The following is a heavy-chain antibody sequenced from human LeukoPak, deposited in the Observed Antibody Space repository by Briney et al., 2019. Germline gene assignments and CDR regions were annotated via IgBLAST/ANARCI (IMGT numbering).Heavy chain of an antibody. Sequence: VASVKASCKASGYTFTGYYMHWVRQAPGQGLEWMGWINPNSGGTNYAQKFQGRVTMTRDTSISTAYMELSRLRSDDTAVYYCARVAVTVTTPGRRYYFDYWGQGTLVTVSS. J-gene: IGHJ4*02. V-gene: IGHV1-2*02. CDR3: ARVAVTVTTPGRRYYFDY. CDR2: INPNSGGT. CDR1: GYTFTGYY. D-gene: IGHD4-17*01.